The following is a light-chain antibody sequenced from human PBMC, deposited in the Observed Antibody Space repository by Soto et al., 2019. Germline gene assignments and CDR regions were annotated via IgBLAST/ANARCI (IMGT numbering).Light chain of an antibody. CDR2: GAS. CDR3: QQYSSSPPIT. V-gene: IGKV3-20*01. Sequence: ETVLTRSPGTLSLSPGEGATLSCRASQSVTNSYLAWYQQKPGQAPRLLIYGASSRATGIPDRFSGSGSETDFTLTISRLEPEDFAVYYCQQYSSSPPITFGQGTRLEIK. CDR1: QSVTNSY. J-gene: IGKJ5*01.